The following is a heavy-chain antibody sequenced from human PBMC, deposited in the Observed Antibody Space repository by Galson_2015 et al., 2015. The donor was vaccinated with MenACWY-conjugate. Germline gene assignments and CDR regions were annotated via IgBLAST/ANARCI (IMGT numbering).Heavy chain of an antibody. CDR3: AKDWSVPYSTISYYFYMDV. J-gene: IGHJ6*03. D-gene: IGHD6-13*01. CDR1: GVTVSSSY. Sequence: SLRLSCAASGVTVSSSYMNWFRQAPGKGLEWMAVISYDGSNESYADSVKGRFTISRDNSKNTLYLQMNSLRADDTAVYYCAKDWSVPYSTISYYFYMDVWGKGTTVTVSS. V-gene: IGHV3-30*18. CDR2: ISYDGSNE.